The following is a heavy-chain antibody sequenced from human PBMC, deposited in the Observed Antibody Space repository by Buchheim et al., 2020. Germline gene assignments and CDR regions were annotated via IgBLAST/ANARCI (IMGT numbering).Heavy chain of an antibody. CDR3: AKSIAIWGASGDRDIDY. J-gene: IGHJ4*02. CDR2: ISSDGSKK. V-gene: IGHV3-30*18. CDR1: GFTVSDYA. Sequence: QVHLVEFGGGVVQPGRSLRLSCTASGFTVSDYALHWVRQAPGNGLEWVALISSDGSKKDYVDSVKGRFTIYRDNSKNTVYLQMNSLRLEDTAVYFCAKSIAIWGASGDRDIDYWGQGTL. D-gene: IGHD3-3*02.